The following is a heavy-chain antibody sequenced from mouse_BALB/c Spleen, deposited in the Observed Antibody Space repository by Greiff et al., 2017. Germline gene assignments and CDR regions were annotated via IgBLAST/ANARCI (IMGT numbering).Heavy chain of an antibody. CDR1: GYTFTDYY. J-gene: IGHJ3*01. D-gene: IGHD2-4*01. CDR2: IYPGSGNT. Sequence: VKLVESGAELARPGASVKLSCKASGYTFTDYYINWVKQRTGQGLEWIGEIYPGSGNTYYNEKFKGKATLTADKSSSTAYMQLSSLTSEDSAVYFCARWDDYVFAYWGQGTLVTVSA. V-gene: IGHV1-77*01. CDR3: ARWDDYVFAY.